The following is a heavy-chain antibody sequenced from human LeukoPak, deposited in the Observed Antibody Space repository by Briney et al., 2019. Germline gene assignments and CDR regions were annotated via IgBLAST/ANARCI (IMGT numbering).Heavy chain of an antibody. CDR2: IQSGHDSP. Sequence: ASVKVSCKASGYTFTDYFIHWVRQAPGQGLEWMGIIQSGHDSPVYTQKFQGRVTVTSDTSTTTVYLYLSSLRSEDTAVYYCARDRRGYSGAGSYPTYAFDIWGQGTMVTVSS. V-gene: IGHV1-46*01. J-gene: IGHJ3*02. D-gene: IGHD3-10*01. CDR3: ARDRRGYSGAGSYPTYAFDI. CDR1: GYTFTDYF.